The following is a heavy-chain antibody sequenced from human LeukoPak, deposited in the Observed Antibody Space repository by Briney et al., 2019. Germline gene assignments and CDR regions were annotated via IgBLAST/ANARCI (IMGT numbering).Heavy chain of an antibody. CDR3: ARDYYDSSGYYHFFDY. J-gene: IGHJ4*02. V-gene: IGHV1-18*01. D-gene: IGHD3-22*01. CDR2: ISAYNGNT. Sequence: ASVKVSCKASGCTFTSYGIAWVRQAPGQGLEWMGWISAYNGNTNYAQKLQGRVTMTTDTSTSTAYMELRSLRSDDTAVYYCARDYYDSSGYYHFFDYWGQGTLVTVSS. CDR1: GCTFTSYG.